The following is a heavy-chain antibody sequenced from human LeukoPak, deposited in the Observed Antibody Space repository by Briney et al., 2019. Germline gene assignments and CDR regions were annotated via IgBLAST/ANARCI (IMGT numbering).Heavy chain of an antibody. CDR3: ARMLGTRRDSSGWYDAIDY. J-gene: IGHJ4*02. Sequence: ASEKVSCKASGYTFTGYYMHWVRQAPGQGLEWMGWINPNSGGTSYAQKFQGRVTMTRDTSISTAYMELSRLRSDDTAVYYCARMLGTRRDSSGWYDAIDYWGQGTLVTVSS. CDR1: GYTFTGYY. D-gene: IGHD6-19*01. V-gene: IGHV1-2*02. CDR2: INPNSGGT.